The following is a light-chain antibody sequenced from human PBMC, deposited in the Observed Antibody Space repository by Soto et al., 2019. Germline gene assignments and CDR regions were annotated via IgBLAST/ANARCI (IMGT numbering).Light chain of an antibody. CDR1: QSVSSSY. V-gene: IGKV3-20*01. Sequence: EVVLTQSPGTLSLSPGERATLSCRASQSVSSSYLGWYQQKPGQAPRLLIYGASSRATGIPDRFSGSGSGTAFTLTIASMEPEDFAVYYCQVYANSPPTTFGQGTKVEFK. CDR3: QVYANSPPTT. J-gene: IGKJ1*01. CDR2: GAS.